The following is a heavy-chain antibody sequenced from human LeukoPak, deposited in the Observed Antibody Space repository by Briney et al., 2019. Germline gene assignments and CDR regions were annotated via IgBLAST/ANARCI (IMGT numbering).Heavy chain of an antibody. CDR3: ARSGYYDFWSGYYNPTQFDY. V-gene: IGHV1-18*01. CDR1: GYTFTSYG. D-gene: IGHD3-3*01. J-gene: IGHJ4*02. CDR2: ISAYNGNT. Sequence: ASVKVSCKASGYTFTSYGISWVRQAPGQGLEWMGWISAYNGNTNYAQKPQGRVTMTTDTSTSTAYMELRSVRSDDAAVYYCARSGYYDFWSGYYNPTQFDYWGQGTLVTVSS.